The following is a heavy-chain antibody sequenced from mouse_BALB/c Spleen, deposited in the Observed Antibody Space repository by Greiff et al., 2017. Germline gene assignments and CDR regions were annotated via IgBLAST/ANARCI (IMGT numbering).Heavy chain of an antibody. CDR1: GFSLTSYG. CDR3: ARGPPYYGYPYYAMDY. J-gene: IGHJ4*01. D-gene: IGHD1-2*01. V-gene: IGHV2-9*02. CDR2: IWAGGST. Sequence: QVQLKESGPGLVAPSQSLSITCTVSGFSLTSYGVHWVRQPPGKGLEWLGVIWAGGSTNYNSALMSRLSISKDNSKSQVFLKMNSLQTDDTAMYYCARGPPYYGYPYYAMDYGGQGTSVTVSS.